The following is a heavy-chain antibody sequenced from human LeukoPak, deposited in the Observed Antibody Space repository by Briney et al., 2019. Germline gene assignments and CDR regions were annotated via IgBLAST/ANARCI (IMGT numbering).Heavy chain of an antibody. Sequence: ASVKVSCKASGYTFTSYYMNWVRQAPGPGREWMGIINPSGGSTSYAQKFQGRVTMTRDTSTSTVYMGLSSLRSEDTAVYYCARRPDRLGRSFDYWGQGTLVTVSS. V-gene: IGHV1-46*01. CDR3: ARRPDRLGRSFDY. CDR2: INPSGGST. D-gene: IGHD6-19*01. J-gene: IGHJ4*02. CDR1: GYTFTSYY.